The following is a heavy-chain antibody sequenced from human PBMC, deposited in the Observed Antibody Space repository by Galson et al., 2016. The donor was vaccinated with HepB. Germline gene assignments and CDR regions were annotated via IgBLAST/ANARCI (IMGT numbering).Heavy chain of an antibody. CDR2: IIHIFGTA. CDR1: GGTFSSYA. J-gene: IGHJ6*02. D-gene: IGHD3-22*01. Sequence: SVKVSCKASGGTFSSYAISWVRQAPGQGLEWMGGIIHIFGTANYAQKFQGRVTITADKSTSTAYMELSSLRSEDTAVYYCARGDSSGYLGGMDVWGQGTTVTVSS. CDR3: ARGDSSGYLGGMDV. V-gene: IGHV1-69*06.